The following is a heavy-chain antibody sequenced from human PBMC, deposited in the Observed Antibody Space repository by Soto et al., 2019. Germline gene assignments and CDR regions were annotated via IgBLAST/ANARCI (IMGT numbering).Heavy chain of an antibody. CDR1: GFTFSYHA. CDR3: ARGTTSSAFSAMDV. D-gene: IGHD1-1*01. V-gene: IGHV3-30-3*01. J-gene: IGHJ6*02. CDR2: ISYDGDNK. Sequence: QVQLVKSGGGVVRPGRILRLSCAASGFTFSYHALNWVRQAPGKGLEWVAVISYDGDNKYIAESVKGRFTISRDNSKNTVSLQMNSLRAEDTAMYFCARGTTSSAFSAMDVWGQGTTVTVSS.